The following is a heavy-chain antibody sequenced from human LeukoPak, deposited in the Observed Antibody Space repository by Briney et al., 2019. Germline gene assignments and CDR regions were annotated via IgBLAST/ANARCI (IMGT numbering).Heavy chain of an antibody. J-gene: IGHJ4*02. CDR3: ARSKDILTGYCFDY. CDR1: SGSFSGYY. D-gene: IGHD3-9*01. CDR2: INHIGST. Sequence: SETLSLTCGVYSGSFSGYYWSWIRQPPGKGLEWIGEINHIGSTNYNPSLKSRVTISVDTSKNQFSLKLSSVTAADTAVYYCARSKDILTGYCFDYWGQGTLVTVSS. V-gene: IGHV4-34*01.